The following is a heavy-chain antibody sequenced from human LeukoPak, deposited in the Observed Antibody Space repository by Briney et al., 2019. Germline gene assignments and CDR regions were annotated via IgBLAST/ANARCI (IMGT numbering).Heavy chain of an antibody. J-gene: IGHJ6*03. CDR1: GVSFSGYY. Sequence: PSETLSVTCAVYGVSFSGYYWSWIRQPPGKGLEWIGEINHSGSTNYNPSLKSRVTISVDTSKNQFSLKLSSVTAADTAVYYCARGPSDDYYYYYYMDVWGKGTTVTVSS. CDR3: ARGPSDDYYYYYYMDV. CDR2: INHSGST. V-gene: IGHV4-34*01. D-gene: IGHD1-26*01.